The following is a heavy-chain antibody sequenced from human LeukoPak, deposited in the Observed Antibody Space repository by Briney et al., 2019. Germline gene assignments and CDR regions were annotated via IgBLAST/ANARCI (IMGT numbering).Heavy chain of an antibody. CDR3: AREVMVRGFDY. CDR1: GFTFSTYG. D-gene: IGHD3-10*01. J-gene: IGHJ4*02. Sequence: GGSLRLSCAASGFTFSTYGMHWVRQAPGKGLEWVSFIRYVGINKYYADSVKGRFTISRDNSKNTLYLQMNSLRPEDTALYYCAREVMVRGFDYWGQGTLVTVSS. CDR2: IRYVGINK. V-gene: IGHV3-30*02.